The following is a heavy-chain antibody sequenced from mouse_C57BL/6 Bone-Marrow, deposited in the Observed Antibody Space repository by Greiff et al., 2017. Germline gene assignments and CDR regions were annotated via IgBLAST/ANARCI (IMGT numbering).Heavy chain of an antibody. CDR2: IDPSDSYT. CDR1: GYTFTSYW. CDR3: ARKVYSRGYFDY. Sequence: QVQLQQSGAELVKPGASVKLSCKASGYTFTSYWMQWVKQRPGQGLEWIGEIDPSDSYTNYNQKFKGKATLTVDTSSSTAYMQLSSLTSEDSAVYYCARKVYSRGYFDYWGQGTTLTVSS. J-gene: IGHJ2*01. V-gene: IGHV1-50*01. D-gene: IGHD1-1*01.